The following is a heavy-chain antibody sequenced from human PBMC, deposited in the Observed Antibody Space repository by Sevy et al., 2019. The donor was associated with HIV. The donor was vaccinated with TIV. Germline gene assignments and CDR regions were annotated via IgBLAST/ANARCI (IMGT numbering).Heavy chain of an antibody. J-gene: IGHJ5*02. CDR2: ISYDGSNK. Sequence: GGSLRLSCAASGFTFSSFAMHWVRQAPDKGLEWAAVISYDGSNKYYANSVKGRFTISRDNSENTLYLQMNSLIAEDTAVYYCARGPTYYYDSSRYDWFDPWGQGTLVTVSS. CDR3: ARGPTYYYDSSRYDWFDP. CDR1: GFTFSSFA. V-gene: IGHV3-30-3*01. D-gene: IGHD3-22*01.